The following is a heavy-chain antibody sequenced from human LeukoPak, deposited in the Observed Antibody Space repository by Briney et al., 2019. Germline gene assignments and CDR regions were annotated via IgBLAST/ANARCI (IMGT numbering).Heavy chain of an antibody. V-gene: IGHV3-23*01. J-gene: IGHJ5*02. D-gene: IGHD1-1*01. Sequence: PGGSLRLSCAASGFTFSSYAMSWVGQAPGKGLEWVSAISGSGGSTYYADSVKGRFTISRDNSKNTLYLQMNSLRAEDTAVYYCASLGDGTTRIDWFDPWGQGTLVTVSS. CDR2: ISGSGGST. CDR1: GFTFSSYA. CDR3: ASLGDGTTRIDWFDP.